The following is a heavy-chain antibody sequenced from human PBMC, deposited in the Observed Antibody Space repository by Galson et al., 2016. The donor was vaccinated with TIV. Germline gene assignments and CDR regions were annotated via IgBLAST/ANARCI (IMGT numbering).Heavy chain of an antibody. D-gene: IGHD2-21*01. V-gene: IGHV2-5*02. J-gene: IGHJ4*02. Sequence: PALVKPTQTLTLTCTFSGFSLTTSRVGVGWIRQPPGKALEWHGIIYWDDDKRYNPSPKSRLTITKDTSKNQVVLAMTDMDHVDTATYYCAHKFPISDWPYYFDYWGQGTLVTVSS. CDR3: AHKFPISDWPYYFDY. CDR1: GFSLTTSRVG. CDR2: IYWDDDK.